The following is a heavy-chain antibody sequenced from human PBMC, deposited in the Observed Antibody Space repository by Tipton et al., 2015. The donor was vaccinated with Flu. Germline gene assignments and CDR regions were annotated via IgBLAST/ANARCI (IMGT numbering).Heavy chain of an antibody. J-gene: IGHJ4*02. D-gene: IGHD2-21*02. V-gene: IGHV4-61*02. CDR3: ARGYSNCGGDCYSLFDY. CDR1: GGFITSGSYY. Sequence: TLSLTCTVSGGFITSGSYYWSWIRQSAGKGLEWIGRMYTSGSSNYKPSLKSRVTISVDMSKNQFSLKLSSVTAADTAVYYCARGYSNCGGDCYSLFDYWGQGTLVTVSS. CDR2: MYTSGSS.